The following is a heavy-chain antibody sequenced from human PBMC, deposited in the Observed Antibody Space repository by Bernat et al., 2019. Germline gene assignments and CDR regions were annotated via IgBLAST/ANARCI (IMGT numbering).Heavy chain of an antibody. Sequence: VGLVGSGGSLGEAGGSLRLGCAASGVTFNNYGLNWIRQAPGQGLEWVSGITGSGGRTYYADSVKGLFSISRDSSKTTLYLQMNTLRTEDTAMYYCGGINLGFWGQGTLVAVSS. V-gene: IGHV3-23*04. CDR3: GGINLGF. CDR2: ITGSGGRT. J-gene: IGHJ4*02. D-gene: IGHD2-21*01. CDR1: GVTFNNYG.